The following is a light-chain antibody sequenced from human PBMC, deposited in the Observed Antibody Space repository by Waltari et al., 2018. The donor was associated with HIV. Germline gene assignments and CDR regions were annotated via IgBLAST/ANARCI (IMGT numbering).Light chain of an antibody. CDR1: SSNIGSNT. Sequence: QSVLTQPPSASGTPGQRVAISCSGSSSNIGSNTITWYQQPSGTAPKLLINSNNQRPSGVPDRFSGSKSGTSGSLAISGLQSEDEADYYCAAWDDNRNAVVFGGGTKLTVL. J-gene: IGLJ2*01. CDR2: SNN. V-gene: IGLV1-44*01. CDR3: AAWDDNRNAVV.